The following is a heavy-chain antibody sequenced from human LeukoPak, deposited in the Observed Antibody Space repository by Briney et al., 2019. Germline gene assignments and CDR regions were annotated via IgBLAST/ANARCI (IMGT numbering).Heavy chain of an antibody. CDR1: GFTFSSYG. V-gene: IGHV3-30*02. D-gene: IGHD3-22*01. CDR3: AKEKDDSSGSPIDY. J-gene: IGHJ4*02. Sequence: PGGSLRLSCAASGFTFSSYGMHWVRQAPGKGLEWVAFIRYDESNQYYAASVKGRFTISRDNSKNTLYLQMNSLRAEDTAVYYCAKEKDDSSGSPIDYWGQGTLVTVSS. CDR2: IRYDESNQ.